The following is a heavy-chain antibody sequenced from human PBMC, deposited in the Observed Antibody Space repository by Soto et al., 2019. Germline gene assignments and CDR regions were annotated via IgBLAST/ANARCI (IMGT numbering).Heavy chain of an antibody. CDR1: GGTFSTSA. D-gene: IGHD1-1*01. Sequence: QVQLVQSGAEVKKPGSSVKVSCKASGGTFSTSANSWVRQAPGQCLEWVGGIMPVFPTPDYAQNFQGRVTITADESTTTAYLELTSLRADDTAVYYSARDKDRLQLGGNYYYILDVWGQGTAITVS. V-gene: IGHV1-69*12. CDR2: IMPVFPTP. CDR3: ARDKDRLQLGGNYYYILDV. J-gene: IGHJ6*02.